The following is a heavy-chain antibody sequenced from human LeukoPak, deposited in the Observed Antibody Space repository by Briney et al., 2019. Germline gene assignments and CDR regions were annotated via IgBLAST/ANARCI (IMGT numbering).Heavy chain of an antibody. CDR1: GFTFSSYG. J-gene: IGHJ4*02. V-gene: IGHV3-30*18. CDR2: ISNDGRGK. D-gene: IGHD6-13*01. CDR3: AKDLKIAAADYYFDY. Sequence: PGGSLRLSCAASGFTFSSYGMHWVRQAPGKGLEWVAVISNDGRGKKSADSVKGRLTISRDNSKNTLYLQMNSLRAEDTAVYYCAKDLKIAAADYYFDYWGQGTLVTVSS.